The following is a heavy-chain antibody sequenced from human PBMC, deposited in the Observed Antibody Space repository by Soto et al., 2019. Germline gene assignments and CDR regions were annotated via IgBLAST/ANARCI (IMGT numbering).Heavy chain of an antibody. V-gene: IGHV3-9*01. Sequence: GGSLRLSCAASGFTFDDYAMHWVRQAPEKGLETVSGISWNSGSIGCADSVKGRFTISRDNAKNSLYLQMNSLRAEVTALYYCAKDRVGWFGMDVWGQGTTVTVSS. J-gene: IGHJ6*02. CDR1: GFTFDDYA. D-gene: IGHD3-3*01. CDR2: ISWNSGSI. CDR3: AKDRVGWFGMDV.